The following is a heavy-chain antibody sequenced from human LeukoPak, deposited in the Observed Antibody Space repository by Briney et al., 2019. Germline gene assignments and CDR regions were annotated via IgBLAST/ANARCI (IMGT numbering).Heavy chain of an antibody. V-gene: IGHV3-23*01. CDR2: ISGSGGST. D-gene: IGHD6-19*01. CDR1: GFTFSSDA. CDR3: AIISGWYFGPTDY. J-gene: IGHJ4*02. Sequence: PGGSLRLSCAASGFTFSSDAMSWVRQAPGKGLEWVSAISGSGGSTYYADSVKGRFTISRDNSKNTLYLQMNSLRAEDTAVYYCAIISGWYFGPTDYWGQGTLVTVSS.